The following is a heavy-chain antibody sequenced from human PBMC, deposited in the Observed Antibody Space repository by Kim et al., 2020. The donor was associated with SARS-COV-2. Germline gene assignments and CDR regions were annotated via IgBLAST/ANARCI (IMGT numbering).Heavy chain of an antibody. J-gene: IGHJ6*02. CDR3: ARTRITMVRGVLYYYYGMDV. Sequence: ASVKVSCKASGYTFTSYGISWVRQAPGQGLEWMGWISAYNGNTNYAQKLQGRVTMTTDTSTSTAYMELRSLRSDDTAVYYCARTRITMVRGVLYYYYGMDVWGQGTTVTVSS. V-gene: IGHV1-18*01. D-gene: IGHD3-10*01. CDR1: GYTFTSYG. CDR2: ISAYNGNT.